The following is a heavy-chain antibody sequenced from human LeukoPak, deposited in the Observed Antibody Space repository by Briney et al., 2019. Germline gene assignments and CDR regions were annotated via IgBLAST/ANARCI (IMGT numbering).Heavy chain of an antibody. CDR3: ASASGSVSFSP. Sequence: PSETLSLTCTASGFCISSGYYWGWTRQPPGKGLEWMGRMYHGGSTYHNPSLKSRFTISVDTSKNQLYLRLSCVTAADTAVYYCASASGSVSFSPWGQGTLVTVSS. D-gene: IGHD6-25*01. CDR2: MYHGGST. V-gene: IGHV4-38-2*02. CDR1: GFCISSGYY. J-gene: IGHJ5*02.